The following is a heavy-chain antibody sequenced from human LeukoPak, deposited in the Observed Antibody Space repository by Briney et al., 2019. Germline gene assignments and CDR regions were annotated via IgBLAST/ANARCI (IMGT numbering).Heavy chain of an antibody. CDR2: IRSKAYGGTI. D-gene: IGHD2-15*01. Sequence: GGSLRLSCTASGFTFGDYAMSWVRQAPGKGLEWVGFIRSKAYGGTIEHAASVKGRFTISRDDSKSIAYLQMNSLKTEDTAPYYCTRDPYCRSSSCYWGIDYWGQGTLVTVSS. CDR3: TRDPYCRSSSCYWGIDY. CDR1: GFTFGDYA. V-gene: IGHV3-49*04. J-gene: IGHJ4*02.